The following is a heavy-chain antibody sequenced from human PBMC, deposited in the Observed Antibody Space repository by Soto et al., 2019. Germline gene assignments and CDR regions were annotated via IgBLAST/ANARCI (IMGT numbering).Heavy chain of an antibody. Sequence: NPSETLSLTCTVSGGSVSSGSYYWSWIRQPPGKGLEWIGYIYYSGSTNYNPSLKSRVTISVDTSKSQFSLKLSSVTAADTAVYYCASGGMLSDAFDIWGQGTMVTVSS. CDR1: GGSVSSGSYY. CDR2: IYYSGST. J-gene: IGHJ3*02. CDR3: ASGGMLSDAFDI. V-gene: IGHV4-61*01. D-gene: IGHD2-8*01.